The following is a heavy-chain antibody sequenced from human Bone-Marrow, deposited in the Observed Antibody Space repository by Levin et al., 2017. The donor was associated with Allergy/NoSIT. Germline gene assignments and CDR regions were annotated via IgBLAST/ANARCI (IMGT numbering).Heavy chain of an antibody. CDR2: ISSSGSTI. Sequence: PGGSLRLSCAASAFTFSSYSMSWVRQAPGKGLEWISYISSSGSTIYYADSVKGRFTISRDNAKNSLYLQMNSLREEDTAVYYCARGEARFDCWGQGTLVTVSS. CDR3: ARGEARFDC. V-gene: IGHV3-48*02. J-gene: IGHJ4*02. D-gene: IGHD6-6*01. CDR1: AFTFSSYS.